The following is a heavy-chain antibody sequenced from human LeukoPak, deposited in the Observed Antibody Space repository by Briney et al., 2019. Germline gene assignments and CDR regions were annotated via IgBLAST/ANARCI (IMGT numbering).Heavy chain of an antibody. CDR2: IYYSGST. CDR1: GGSISSYY. CDR3: ARGGRIDSSSWYNWFDP. J-gene: IGHJ5*02. V-gene: IGHV4-59*12. D-gene: IGHD6-13*01. Sequence: SETLSLTCTVSGGSISSYYWSWIRQPPGKGLEWIGYIYYSGSTNYNPSLKSRVTMSVDTSKNQFSLKLSSVTAADTAVYYCARGGRIDSSSWYNWFDPWGQGTLVTVSS.